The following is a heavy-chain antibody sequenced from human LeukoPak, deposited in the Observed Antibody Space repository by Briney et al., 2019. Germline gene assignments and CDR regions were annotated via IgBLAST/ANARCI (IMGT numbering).Heavy chain of an antibody. CDR3: ARDASGSYAFGFDY. D-gene: IGHD1-26*01. V-gene: IGHV1-69*05. J-gene: IGHJ4*02. CDR2: IIPIFGTA. CDR1: GYTFTSYD. Sequence: SVKVSCKASGYTFTSYDINWVRQATGQGLEWMGGIIPIFGTANYAQKFQGRVTITTDESTSTAYMELSSLRSEDTAVYYCARDASGSYAFGFDYWGQGTLVTVSS.